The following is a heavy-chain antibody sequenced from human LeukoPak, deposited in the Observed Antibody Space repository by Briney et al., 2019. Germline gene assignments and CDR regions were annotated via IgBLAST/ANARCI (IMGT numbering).Heavy chain of an antibody. CDR1: GYTFTSYG. V-gene: IGHV1-69*13. D-gene: IGHD2-2*01. CDR3: ASSVSCSSTSCYGLY. J-gene: IGHJ4*02. Sequence: SVKVSCKASGYTFTSYGISWVRQAPGQGLEWMGGIIPIFGTANYAQKFQGRVTITADESTSTAYMELSSLRSEDTAVYYCASSVSCSSTSCYGLYWGQGTLVTVSS. CDR2: IIPIFGTA.